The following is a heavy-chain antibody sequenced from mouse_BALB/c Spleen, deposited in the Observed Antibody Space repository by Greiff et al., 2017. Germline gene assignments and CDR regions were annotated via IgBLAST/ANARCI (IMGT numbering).Heavy chain of an antibody. CDR1: GYTFTSYV. CDR3: GRSGDVYWDFDV. Sequence: VQLQQSGPELVKPGASVKMSCKASGYTFTSYVMHWVKQKPGQGLEWIGYINPYNDGTKYNEKFKGKATLTSDKSSSTAYMELSSLTSEDSAVYYCGRSGDVYWDFDVWGAGTTVTVSS. V-gene: IGHV1-14*01. D-gene: IGHD3-1*01. J-gene: IGHJ1*01. CDR2: INPYNDGT.